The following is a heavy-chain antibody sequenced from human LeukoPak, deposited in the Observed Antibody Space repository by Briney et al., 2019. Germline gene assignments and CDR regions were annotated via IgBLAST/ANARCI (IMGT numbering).Heavy chain of an antibody. CDR2: IKRDGSEK. V-gene: IGHV3-7*01. D-gene: IGHD5-18*01. CDR1: GFSFSNYW. J-gene: IGHJ4*02. Sequence: PGGSLRLSCAASGFSFSNYWMNWVRQAPGKGLEWVAIIKRDGSEKYYVDSVKGRFTVSRDNARNSVHLQMNSLRAEDTGVYYCARDGSREYSYGYSDYWGQGTLVTVSS. CDR3: ARDGSREYSYGYSDY.